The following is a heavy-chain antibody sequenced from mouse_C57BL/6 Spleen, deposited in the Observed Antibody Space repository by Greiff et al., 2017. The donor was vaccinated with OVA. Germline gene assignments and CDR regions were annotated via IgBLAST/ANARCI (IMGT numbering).Heavy chain of an antibody. J-gene: IGHJ1*03. V-gene: IGHV1-47*01. D-gene: IGHD1-1*01. CDR2: FHPYNDDT. Sequence: QVQLQQSGAELVKPGASVKMSCKASGYTFTTYPIEWMKQNHGKSLEWIGNFHPYNDDTKYNEKFKGKATLTVEKSSSTVYLELSRLTSDDSAVYDCARGYYGSSPWYFDVWGTGTTVTVSS. CDR3: ARGYYGSSPWYFDV. CDR1: GYTFTTYP.